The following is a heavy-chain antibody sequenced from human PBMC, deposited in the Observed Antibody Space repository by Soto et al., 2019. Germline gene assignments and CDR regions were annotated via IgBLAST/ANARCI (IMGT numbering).Heavy chain of an antibody. CDR2: INPNSGGT. CDR3: ARGREWGATTYFDY. CDR1: GYRFTDYY. V-gene: IGHV1-2*04. D-gene: IGHD5-12*01. J-gene: IGHJ4*02. Sequence: ASVKVSCKASGYRFTDYYMHWVRQATGQGLEWMGWINPNSGGTNYAQKFQGWVTMTRDTSISTAYMELSRLKSDDTAIYYCARGREWGATTYFDYWGQGALVTVSS.